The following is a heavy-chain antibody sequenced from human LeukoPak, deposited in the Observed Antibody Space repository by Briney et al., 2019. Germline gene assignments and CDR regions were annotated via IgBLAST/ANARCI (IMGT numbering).Heavy chain of an antibody. J-gene: IGHJ4*02. CDR2: IRYDGSNE. Sequence: PGGSLRLSCAASGFTFSSYGMHWVRQAPGKGLEWVAFIRYDGSNEYYADSVKGRFTIPRDNSKNTLYLQMNSLRAEDTAVYYCANWDLTIFGVVIRATDYWGQGTLVTVSS. CDR1: GFTFSSYG. V-gene: IGHV3-30*02. CDR3: ANWDLTIFGVVIRATDY. D-gene: IGHD3-3*01.